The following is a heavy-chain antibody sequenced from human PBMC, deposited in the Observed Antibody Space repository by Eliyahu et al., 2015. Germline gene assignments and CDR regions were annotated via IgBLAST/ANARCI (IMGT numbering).Heavy chain of an antibody. CDR2: TRNKANSYTT. J-gene: IGHJ4*02. CDR1: GFTFSDHY. V-gene: IGHV3-72*01. CDR3: ARGGEVRAFDY. D-gene: IGHD3-10*01. Sequence: EVQLVESGGGLVQPGGSLRLSCAASGFTFSDHYMDWVRQAPGKGLEWVGRTRNKANSYTTEYAASVKGRFTISRDDSKNSLYLQMNSLKTEDTAVYYCARGGEVRAFDYWGQGTLVTVSS.